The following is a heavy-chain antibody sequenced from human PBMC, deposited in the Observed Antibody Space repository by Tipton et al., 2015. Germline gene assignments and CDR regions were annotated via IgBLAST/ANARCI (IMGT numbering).Heavy chain of an antibody. CDR2: MNPNSGDT. Sequence: QVQLVQSGAEVKRPGASVKVSCKASGYTLTRYGINWVRQATGQGLEWMGWMNPNSGDTGYAQKFQGRVTMTSNTSISTAYMELSRLICEDAAVYCCARDPYVAAVDGWGQGAVVSVSS. CDR1: GYTLTRYG. CDR3: ARDPYVAAVDG. V-gene: IGHV1-8*01. J-gene: IGHJ5*02. D-gene: IGHD6-19*01.